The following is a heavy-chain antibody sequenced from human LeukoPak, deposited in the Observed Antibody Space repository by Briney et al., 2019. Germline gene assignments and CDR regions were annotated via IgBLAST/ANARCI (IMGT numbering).Heavy chain of an antibody. CDR1: GGSISGYY. CDR3: ARDLYSGSYLGWFDP. V-gene: IGHV4-34*01. D-gene: IGHD1-26*01. Sequence: SETLSLTCTVSGGSISGYYWSWIRQPPGKGLEWIGEINHSGSTNYNPSLKSRVTISVDTSKNQFSLKLSSVTAADTAVYYCARDLYSGSYLGWFDPWGQGTLVTVSS. J-gene: IGHJ5*02. CDR2: INHSGST.